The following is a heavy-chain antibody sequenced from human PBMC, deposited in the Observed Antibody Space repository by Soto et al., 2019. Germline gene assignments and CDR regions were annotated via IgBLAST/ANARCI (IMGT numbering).Heavy chain of an antibody. V-gene: IGHV4-39*01. Sequence: SETLSLTCTVSGGSISSSSYYWGWIRQPPGKGLEWIGSIYYSGSTYYNPSLKSRVTISVDTSKNQFSLKLSSVTAADTAVYYCAMINMITFGGVTVPDAFDIWGQGTMVTVSS. CDR2: IYYSGST. CDR1: GGSISSSSYY. D-gene: IGHD3-16*02. J-gene: IGHJ3*02. CDR3: AMINMITFGGVTVPDAFDI.